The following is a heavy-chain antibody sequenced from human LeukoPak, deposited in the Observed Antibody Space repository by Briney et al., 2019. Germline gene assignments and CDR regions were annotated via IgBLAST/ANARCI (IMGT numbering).Heavy chain of an antibody. Sequence: SETLSLTCTVSGGSISSSSYYWSWVRQPPGKGLEWIGCIYYSGSTNYNPSLKSRVTISVDTSKNQFSLKLSSVTAADTAVYYCARWYSSGWYSWFDPWGQGTLVTVSS. CDR3: ARWYSSGWYSWFDP. J-gene: IGHJ5*02. V-gene: IGHV4-61*01. CDR2: IYYSGST. CDR1: GGSISSSSYY. D-gene: IGHD6-19*01.